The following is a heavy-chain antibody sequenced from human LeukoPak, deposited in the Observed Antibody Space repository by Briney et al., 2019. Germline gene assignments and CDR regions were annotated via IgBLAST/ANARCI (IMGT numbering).Heavy chain of an antibody. CDR3: AAESSAWSAFDI. V-gene: IGHV3-74*01. D-gene: IGHD6-19*01. CDR1: GLTFSSHW. Sequence: GGSLRLSCAASGLTFSSHWMFWVCQAPGKGLVWVSQTDHDGKNTGYADSVKGRFTISRDNAKNTLYLQMNSLRAEDTAVYFCAAESSAWSAFDIWGQGTMVTVSA. CDR2: TDHDGKNT. J-gene: IGHJ3*02.